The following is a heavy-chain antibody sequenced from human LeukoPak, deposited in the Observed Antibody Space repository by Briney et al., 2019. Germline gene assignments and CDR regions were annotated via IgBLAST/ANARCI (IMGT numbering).Heavy chain of an antibody. D-gene: IGHD3-22*01. V-gene: IGHV3-49*04. Sequence: GGSLRLFCTASGFTFGDYAMSWVRQAPGKGLEWVGFIRSKAYGGTTEYAASVKGRFTISRDDSKSIAYLQMNSLKAEDTAVYYCTREDYDSSGYYYQWYFDLWGRGTLVTVSS. J-gene: IGHJ2*01. CDR1: GFTFGDYA. CDR2: IRSKAYGGTT. CDR3: TREDYDSSGYYYQWYFDL.